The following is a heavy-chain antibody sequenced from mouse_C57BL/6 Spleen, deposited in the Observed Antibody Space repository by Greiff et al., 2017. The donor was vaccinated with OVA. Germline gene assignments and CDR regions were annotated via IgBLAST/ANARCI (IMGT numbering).Heavy chain of an antibody. CDR2: INPNNGGT. J-gene: IGHJ2*01. D-gene: IGHD2-4*01. CDR1: GYTFTDYY. CDR3: ARSYDYGDY. V-gene: IGHV1-26*01. Sequence: VQLQQSGPELVKPGASVKISCKASGYTFTDYYMNWVKQSHGKSLEWIGDINPNNGGTSYNQKFKGKATLTVDKSSSTAYMELRSLTSEDSAVYYCARSYDYGDYWGQGTTLTVSS.